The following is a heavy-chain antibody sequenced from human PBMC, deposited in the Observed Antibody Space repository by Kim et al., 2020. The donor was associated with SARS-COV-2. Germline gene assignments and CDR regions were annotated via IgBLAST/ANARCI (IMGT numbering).Heavy chain of an antibody. Sequence: YAQKFQGRVTITADKSTSTAYMELSSLRSEDTAVYYCAREGEMATASFDYWGQGTLVTVSS. V-gene: IGHV1-69*04. D-gene: IGHD5-18*01. CDR3: AREGEMATASFDY. J-gene: IGHJ4*02.